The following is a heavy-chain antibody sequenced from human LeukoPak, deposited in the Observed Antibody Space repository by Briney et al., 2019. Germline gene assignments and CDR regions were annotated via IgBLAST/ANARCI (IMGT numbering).Heavy chain of an antibody. J-gene: IGHJ6*03. CDR1: GGSISSYY. CDR3: AGVATIVVNYYYMDV. CDR2: IYYSGST. V-gene: IGHV4-59*08. Sequence: PSETLSLTCTVSGGSISSYYWSWIRQPPGKGLEWIGYIYYSGSTNYNPSLKSRVTISVDTSKNQFSLKLGSVTAADTAVYYCAGVATIVVNYYYMDVWGKGTTVTVSS. D-gene: IGHD5-12*01.